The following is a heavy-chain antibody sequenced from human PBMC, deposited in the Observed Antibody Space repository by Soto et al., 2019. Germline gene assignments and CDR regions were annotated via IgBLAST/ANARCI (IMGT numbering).Heavy chain of an antibody. D-gene: IGHD3-10*01. CDR1: GGSISSSSYY. CDR3: ARPMVRGAHGMDV. V-gene: IGHV4-39*01. J-gene: IGHJ6*02. Sequence: LSLTCTVSGGSISSSSYYWGWIRQPPGKGLEWIGSIYYSGSTYYNPSLKSRVTISVDTSKNQFSLKLSSVTAADTAGYYCARPMVRGAHGMDVWGQGTTVTVSS. CDR2: IYYSGST.